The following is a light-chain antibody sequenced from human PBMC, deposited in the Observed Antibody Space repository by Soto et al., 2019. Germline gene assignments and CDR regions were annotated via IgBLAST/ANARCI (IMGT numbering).Light chain of an antibody. Sequence: DIQMTQSPSTLSASVGDRVTITCRANQIIYTWLAWYQHKPGKAPKFLSYMASSIENGVPSRFGGSGSGTEFTLTISSLQSDDFATYVCQQYVKYPGTCGEGTKVEIK. CDR3: QQYVKYPGT. CDR2: MAS. V-gene: IGKV1-5*03. CDR1: QIIYTW. J-gene: IGKJ1*01.